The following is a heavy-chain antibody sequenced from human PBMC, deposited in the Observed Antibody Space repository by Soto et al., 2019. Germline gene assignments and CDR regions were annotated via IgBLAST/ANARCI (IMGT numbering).Heavy chain of an antibody. CDR1: GGTFSSYA. V-gene: IGHV1-69*01. CDR2: SIPIYGTA. J-gene: IGHJ4*02. D-gene: IGHD3-22*01. Sequence: QVQLVQSGAEVKKPGSSVKVSCKASGGTFSSYAISWVRQAPGRGLEWMGGSIPIYGTANYAQKFQGRVTITADESTSTAYMEQSSLRADDTAVYYCARILAPGTSYECSRPPDYWGQGTLVTVSS. CDR3: ARILAPGTSYECSRPPDY.